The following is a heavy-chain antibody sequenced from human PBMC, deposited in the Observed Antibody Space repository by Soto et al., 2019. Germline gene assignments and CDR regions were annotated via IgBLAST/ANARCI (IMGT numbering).Heavy chain of an antibody. CDR1: GGSISSGGYY. CDR3: ARDYSYGMDV. J-gene: IGHJ6*02. D-gene: IGHD2-21*01. CDR2: IYYSGST. V-gene: IGHV4-61*08. Sequence: SETLSLTCTVSGGSISSGGYYWSWIRQHPGKRLEWSGYIYYSGSTNYNPCLKSRVTISVDTSKNQFSLKLSSVTAVDTAVYYCARDYSYGMDVWGQGTTVTVSS.